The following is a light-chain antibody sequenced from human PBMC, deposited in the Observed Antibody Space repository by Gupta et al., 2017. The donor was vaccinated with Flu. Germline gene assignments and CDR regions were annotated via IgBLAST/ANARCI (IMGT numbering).Light chain of an antibody. CDR1: SSDVGSYNL. CDR3: CSYAGSWV. CDR2: EGS. V-gene: IGLV2-23*01. J-gene: IGLJ3*02. Sequence: SALTQPASVSGSPGQSITISCTGTSSDVGSYNLVSWYQQHPGKAPKLMIYEGSKRPSGVSNRFSGSKSGNTASLTISGLQAEDEYDYYCCSYAGSWVFGGGTKLTVL.